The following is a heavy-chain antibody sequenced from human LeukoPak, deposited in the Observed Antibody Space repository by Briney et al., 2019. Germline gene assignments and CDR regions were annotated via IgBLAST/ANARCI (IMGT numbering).Heavy chain of an antibody. Sequence: GRSLRLSCAASGFPFSSYGMHWVRQAPGKGLEWVAVIWNDGSKKLYADSVKGRFTVSRDNHKNVVFLQMNTLRVDDTAVYYCAKDRNIVIIPAAIEGFDYWGLGTLVTVAS. D-gene: IGHD2-2*01. CDR2: IWNDGSKK. J-gene: IGHJ4*02. CDR1: GFPFSSYG. CDR3: AKDRNIVIIPAAIEGFDY. V-gene: IGHV3-33*06.